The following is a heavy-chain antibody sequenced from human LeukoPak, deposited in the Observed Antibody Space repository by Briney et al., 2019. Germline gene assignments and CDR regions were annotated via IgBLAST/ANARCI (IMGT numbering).Heavy chain of an antibody. D-gene: IGHD1-26*01. CDR2: INDSGDNI. J-gene: IGHJ4*02. CDR1: GFTLRNYA. CDR3: AKDRHGIVGATPFDH. Sequence: PGGSLRLSCAASGFTLRNYAMSWVRQAPGKGLEWVSSINDSGDNINYADSVKGRFSISRDNSKSTLYLQMNSLRPEDTAVYYCAKDRHGIVGATPFDHWGQGTLVIVSS. V-gene: IGHV3-23*01.